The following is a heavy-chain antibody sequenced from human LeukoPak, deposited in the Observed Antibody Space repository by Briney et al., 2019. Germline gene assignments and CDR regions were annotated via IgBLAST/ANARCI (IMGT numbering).Heavy chain of an antibody. V-gene: IGHV3-73*01. CDR1: GFTFSGSA. D-gene: IGHD1-26*01. CDR2: IRNKANSYAT. Sequence: GGSLRLSCAASGFTFSGSAMHWVRQASGRGLEWVGRIRNKANSYATTYAASVKGRFTISRDDSKHTAYLQMNSLKTEDTAVYYCTRGVTTSDAFDIWGQGTMVTVS. CDR3: TRGVTTSDAFDI. J-gene: IGHJ3*02.